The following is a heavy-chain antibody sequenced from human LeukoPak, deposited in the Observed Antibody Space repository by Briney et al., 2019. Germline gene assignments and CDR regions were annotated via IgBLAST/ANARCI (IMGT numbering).Heavy chain of an antibody. D-gene: IGHD2/OR15-2a*01. V-gene: IGHV4-39*01. Sequence: PSETLSLTCTVSGGSINSSTYYGGWIRQPPGKGLEWIGSIYYSGSTYYNPSLKSRVTIFVDTSKNQFSLKLSSVTAADTAVYYCARHSRANRVFDYWGQGTLVPVSS. CDR2: IYYSGST. CDR1: GGSINSSTYY. J-gene: IGHJ4*02. CDR3: ARHSRANRVFDY.